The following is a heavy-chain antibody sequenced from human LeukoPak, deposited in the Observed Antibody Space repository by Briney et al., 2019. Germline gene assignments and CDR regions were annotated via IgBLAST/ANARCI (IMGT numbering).Heavy chain of an antibody. CDR1: GFIFSHYG. CDR2: IQNDASTE. J-gene: IGHJ4*02. Sequence: GGSLRLSCAASGFIFSHYGMHWVRQAPGKGLEWVAVIQNDASTENFADSVKGRFTISRDNAENSLYLQMNSLRAEDTALYYCARKRPNYFDYWGQGTLVTVSS. CDR3: ARKRPNYFDY. V-gene: IGHV3-33*05.